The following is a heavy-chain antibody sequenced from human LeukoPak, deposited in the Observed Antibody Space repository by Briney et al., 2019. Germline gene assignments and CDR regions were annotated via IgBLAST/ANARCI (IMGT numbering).Heavy chain of an antibody. D-gene: IGHD2-8*02. J-gene: IGHJ6*04. Sequence: GGSPPLSCTVSGFPLSSYWMTWVRQAPGKGLEWVANIQQDGPEKYYLDSVRGRFTISRDNAQNQLFLQMDSLRAEDTAVYFCARGWCHQCHGMGDWGKGTTVTVSS. CDR1: GFPLSSYW. CDR2: IQQDGPEK. V-gene: IGHV3-7*03. CDR3: ARGWCHQCHGMGD.